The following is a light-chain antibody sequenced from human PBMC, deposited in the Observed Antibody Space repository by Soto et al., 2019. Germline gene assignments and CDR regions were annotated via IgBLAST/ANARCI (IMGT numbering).Light chain of an antibody. CDR2: EVR. V-gene: IGLV2-14*01. J-gene: IGLJ1*01. CDR3: CSYTRTSNHYF. Sequence: QSVLTQPACVSLSPGQSITISCTGTSSDIGGYDYVSLYQQRPGKAPKLMIYEVRYRPSGVSNRFSGSKSGNTASLTISGLQAEDEADYYCCSYTRTSNHYFFGSGTKVTVL. CDR1: SSDIGGYDY.